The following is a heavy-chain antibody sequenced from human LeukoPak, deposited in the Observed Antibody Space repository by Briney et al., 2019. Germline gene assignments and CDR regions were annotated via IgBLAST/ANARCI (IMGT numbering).Heavy chain of an antibody. V-gene: IGHV1-18*01. D-gene: IGHD3-3*01. CDR2: ISAYNGNT. J-gene: IGHJ4*02. CDR1: GYTFTSYG. CDR3: ARGLEVDFWSGYYWFNLYFDY. Sequence: GASVQVSCKASGYTFTSYGISWVRQAPGQGLEWMGWISAYNGNTNYAQKLQGRVTMTTDTSTSTAYMELRSLRSNDTAVYYCARGLEVDFWSGYYWFNLYFDYWGQGTLVTVSS.